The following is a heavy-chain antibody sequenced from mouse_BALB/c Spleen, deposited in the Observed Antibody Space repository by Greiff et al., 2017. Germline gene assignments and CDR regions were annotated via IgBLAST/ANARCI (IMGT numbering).Heavy chain of an antibody. CDR3: ARRGYDYAMDY. Sequence: QVQLKQSGAELAKPGASVKMSCKASGYTFTSYWMHWVKQRPGQGLEWIGYINPSTGYTEYNQKFKDKATLTADKSSSTAYMQLSSLTSEDSAVYYCARRGYDYAMDYWGQGTSVTVSS. CDR2: INPSTGYT. V-gene: IGHV1-7*01. D-gene: IGHD2-2*01. CDR1: GYTFTSYW. J-gene: IGHJ4*01.